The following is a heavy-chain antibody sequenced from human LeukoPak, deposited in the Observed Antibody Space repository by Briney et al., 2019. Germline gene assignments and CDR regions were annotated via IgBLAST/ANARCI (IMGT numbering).Heavy chain of an antibody. V-gene: IGHV3-30*04. CDR1: GFTFSSYA. D-gene: IGHD1-26*01. J-gene: IGHJ4*02. Sequence: PGGSLRLSCAASGFTFSSYAMHWVRQAPGKGLEWVAVISYDGSNKYYADSVKGRFTISRDNSKNTLYLQMNSLRAEDTAVYYCARDGSQDNCFDYWGQGTLVTVSS. CDR2: ISYDGSNK. CDR3: ARDGSQDNCFDY.